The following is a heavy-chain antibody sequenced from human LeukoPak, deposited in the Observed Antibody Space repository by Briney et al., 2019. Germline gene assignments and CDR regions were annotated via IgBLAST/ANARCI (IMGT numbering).Heavy chain of an antibody. D-gene: IGHD6-13*01. V-gene: IGHV3-30*18. CDR2: ISYDGSNK. J-gene: IGHJ6*02. Sequence: GGSLRLSCAASGFIFSSYGMHWVRQAPGKGLEWVAVISYDGSNKYYADSVKGRFTISRDNSKNTLYLQMNSLRAEDTAVYYCAKGEIAAAGTWGYYYYYGMDVWGQGTTVTVSS. CDR1: GFIFSSYG. CDR3: AKGEIAAAGTWGYYYYYGMDV.